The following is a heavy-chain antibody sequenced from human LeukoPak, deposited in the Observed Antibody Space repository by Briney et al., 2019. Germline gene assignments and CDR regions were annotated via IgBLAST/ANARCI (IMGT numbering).Heavy chain of an antibody. V-gene: IGHV4-30-4*01. J-gene: IGHJ4*02. CDR1: GGSISSGDYY. D-gene: IGHD4-17*01. CDR2: IYYGGST. Sequence: SETLSLTCTVSGGSISSGDYYWSWIRQPPGKGLEWIGYIYYGGSTYYNPSLKSRVTISVDTSKNQFSLKLSSVTAADTAVYYCARASVGRGDYVAYFDYWGQGTLVTVSS. CDR3: ARASVGRGDYVAYFDY.